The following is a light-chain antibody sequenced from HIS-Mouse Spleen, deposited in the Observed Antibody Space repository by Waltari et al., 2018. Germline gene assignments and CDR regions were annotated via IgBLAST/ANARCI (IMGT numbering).Light chain of an antibody. CDR2: AAS. Sequence: AIWMTQSPSLLSASTGDRVTITCRMSQGIGSYLAWYQQKPGKAPELLIYAASTLQSGVPSSFSGSGSGTDFTLTISCLQSEDFATYYCQQYYSFPRTFGGGTKVAIK. V-gene: IGKV1D-8*02. J-gene: IGKJ4*01. CDR3: QQYYSFPRT. CDR1: QGIGSY.